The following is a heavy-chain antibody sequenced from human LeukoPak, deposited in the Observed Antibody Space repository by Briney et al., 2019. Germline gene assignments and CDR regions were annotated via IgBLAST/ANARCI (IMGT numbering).Heavy chain of an antibody. V-gene: IGHV3-23*01. Sequence: GGALRLSCAASGFTFSSYAMSWVRQAPGKGLEWVSAISGSGGSTYYADSVKGRFTISRDNSKNTLYLQMNSLRAEDTAVYYCARGKQQLVPRTFDYWGQGTLVTVSS. CDR1: GFTFSSYA. CDR2: ISGSGGST. CDR3: ARGKQQLVPRTFDY. D-gene: IGHD6-13*01. J-gene: IGHJ4*02.